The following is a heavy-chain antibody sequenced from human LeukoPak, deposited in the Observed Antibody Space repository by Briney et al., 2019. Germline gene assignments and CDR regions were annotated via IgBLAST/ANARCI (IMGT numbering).Heavy chain of an antibody. CDR3: ERTHLADCGGECETDAFDI. CDR1: GYNFRSYD. D-gene: IGHD2-21*01. Sequence: ASVKLSCKASGYNFRSYDINWGRRATGQGLEWRGWMSPKRGDTGYAQTFQGRITMNRDTSINTAYMELNSLTSEDTAVYYCERTHLADCGGECETDAFDIWGHGTMVTVSS. CDR2: MSPKRGDT. J-gene: IGHJ3*02. V-gene: IGHV1-8*01.